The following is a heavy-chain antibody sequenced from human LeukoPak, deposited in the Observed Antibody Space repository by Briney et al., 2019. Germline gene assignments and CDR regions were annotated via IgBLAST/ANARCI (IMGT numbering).Heavy chain of an antibody. CDR3: AKAATSILTGYYLDV. CDR1: GFTFDDYA. CDR2: ISWNSGSI. J-gene: IGHJ6*02. V-gene: IGHV3-9*01. D-gene: IGHD3-9*01. Sequence: GGSLRLSCAASGFTFDDYAMHWVRRAPGKGLEWVSGISWNSGSIGYADSVKGRFTISRDNAKNSLYLQMNSLRAEDTALYYCAKAATSILTGYYLDVWGQGTTVTVSS.